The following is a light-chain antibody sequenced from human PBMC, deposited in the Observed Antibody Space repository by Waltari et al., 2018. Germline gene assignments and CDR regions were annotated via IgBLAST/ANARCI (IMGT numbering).Light chain of an antibody. CDR2: VAS. J-gene: IGKJ5*01. Sequence: DIQLTQSPSFVSASIGDRVTITCRASHHISSWLAWYQQKPGKAPKLLMYVASTLHSGVPSRFSGGGSGTEFTLTISSLQPEDFAVYYCQQTNNFLGITFGQGTRLEIK. V-gene: IGKV1-12*01. CDR1: HHISSW. CDR3: QQTNNFLGIT.